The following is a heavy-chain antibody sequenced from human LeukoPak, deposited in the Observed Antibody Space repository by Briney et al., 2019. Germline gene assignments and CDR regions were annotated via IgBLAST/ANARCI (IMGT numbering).Heavy chain of an antibody. CDR3: ARGGYDILTGYYTINFDY. Sequence: PSETLSLTCTVSGGSISSYYWSWIRQPPGKGLEWIGYIYYSGSTNYNPSLKSRVTISVDTSKNQFSLKLSSVTAADTAVYYWARGGYDILTGYYTINFDYWGQGTLVTVSS. D-gene: IGHD3-9*01. CDR1: GGSISSYY. J-gene: IGHJ4*02. CDR2: IYYSGST. V-gene: IGHV4-59*01.